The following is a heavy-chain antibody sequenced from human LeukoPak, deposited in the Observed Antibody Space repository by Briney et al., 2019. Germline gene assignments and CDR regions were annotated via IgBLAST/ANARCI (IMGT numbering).Heavy chain of an antibody. Sequence: SETLSLTCAVYGGSFSGYYWSWIRQPPGKGLEWIGEINHSGSTNYNPSLKSRVTISVDTSENQFSLKLSSVTAADTAVYYCARVRDCSSTSCYPRRYYFDYWGQGTLVTVSS. CDR2: INHSGST. D-gene: IGHD2-2*01. CDR3: ARVRDCSSTSCYPRRYYFDY. CDR1: GGSFSGYY. J-gene: IGHJ4*02. V-gene: IGHV4-34*01.